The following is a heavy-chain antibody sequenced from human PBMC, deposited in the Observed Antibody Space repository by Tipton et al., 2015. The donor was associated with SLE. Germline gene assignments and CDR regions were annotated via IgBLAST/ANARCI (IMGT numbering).Heavy chain of an antibody. Sequence: TLSLTCTVSGGSISSGGYYWSWIRQHPGKGLEWIGYIYYSGSTYYNPSLKSRVTISVDTSKNQFSLKLSSVTAADTAVYYCARGDGVVVAATRGAFDIWGQGTMVTVSS. J-gene: IGHJ3*02. CDR2: IYYSGST. V-gene: IGHV4-31*03. D-gene: IGHD2-15*01. CDR1: GGSISSGGYY. CDR3: ARGDGVVVAATRGAFDI.